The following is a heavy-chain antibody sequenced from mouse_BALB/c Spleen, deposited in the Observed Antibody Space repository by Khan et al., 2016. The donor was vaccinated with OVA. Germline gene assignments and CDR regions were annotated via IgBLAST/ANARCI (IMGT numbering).Heavy chain of an antibody. Sequence: VQLQQSGAELVKPGASVKLSCMVSGFNIKDTYMHWVKQRPEQGLDWIGRIDPANGNTKYDPKFQGKATLTADPSSNKAYLQLSSLTSEDTAVYYCSYSLLLSAMDYWGQGTSVTVSS. CDR2: IDPANGNT. D-gene: IGHD1-2*01. CDR3: SYSLLLSAMDY. CDR1: GFNIKDTY. V-gene: IGHV14-3*02. J-gene: IGHJ4*01.